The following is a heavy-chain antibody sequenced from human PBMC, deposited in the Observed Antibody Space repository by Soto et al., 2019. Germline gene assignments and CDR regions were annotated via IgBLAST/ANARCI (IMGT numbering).Heavy chain of an antibody. V-gene: IGHV1-69*13. CDR3: ASRPRRLRYFDWRDSDYYYYYGMDV. J-gene: IGHJ6*02. CDR1: GGTFSSYA. Sequence: ASVKVSCKASGGTFSSYAISWVRQAPGQGLEWMGGIIPIFGTANYAQKFQGRVTITADESTGTAYMELGSPRSEDKAGYYCASRPRRLRYFDWRDSDYYYYYGMDVWGQGTTVTVSS. CDR2: IIPIFGTA. D-gene: IGHD3-9*01.